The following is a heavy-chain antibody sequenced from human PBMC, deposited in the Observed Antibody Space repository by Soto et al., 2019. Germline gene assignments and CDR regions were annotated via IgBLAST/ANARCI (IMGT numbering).Heavy chain of an antibody. CDR1: GVSITSGTYY. CDR2: IYYTGST. Sequence: SETLSLTCTVSGVSITSGTYYWGWIRQPPGKGLEGIGTIYYTGSTYYDPSLKSRVTISVDTSKNQFSLKLTSVTAADTAVYYCALSSGKLLWFGQPFSGIGFDPWGQGTLVTVSS. D-gene: IGHD3-10*01. CDR3: ALSSGKLLWFGQPFSGIGFDP. J-gene: IGHJ5*02. V-gene: IGHV4-39*01.